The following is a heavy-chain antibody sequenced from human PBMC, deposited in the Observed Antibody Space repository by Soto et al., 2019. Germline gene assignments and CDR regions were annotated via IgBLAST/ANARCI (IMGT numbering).Heavy chain of an antibody. J-gene: IGHJ4*02. CDR1: GFTFSSYA. CDR3: ARDREYAAAAPGY. D-gene: IGHD6-13*01. CDR2: ISYDGSNK. V-gene: IGHV3-30-3*01. Sequence: LRLSCAASGFTFSSYAMHWVRQAPGKGLEWVAVISYDGSNKYYADSVKGRFTISRDNSKNTLYLQMNSLRAEDTAVYYCARDREYAAAAPGYWGQGTLVTVSS.